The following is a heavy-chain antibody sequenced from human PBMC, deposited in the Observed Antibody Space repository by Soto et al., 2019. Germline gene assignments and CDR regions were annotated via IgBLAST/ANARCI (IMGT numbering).Heavy chain of an antibody. CDR2: ISGSGGST. D-gene: IGHD3-22*01. J-gene: IGHJ5*02. Sequence: GGSLRLSCAASGFTFSSYAMSWVRQAPGKGLEWVSAISGSGGSTYYADSVKGRFTISRDNSKNTLYLQMNSLRAEDTAVYYCEKHLRRTPMIGVALPGCFDPWRHGTMGTVS. CDR3: EKHLRRTPMIGVALPGCFDP. V-gene: IGHV3-23*01. CDR1: GFTFSSYA.